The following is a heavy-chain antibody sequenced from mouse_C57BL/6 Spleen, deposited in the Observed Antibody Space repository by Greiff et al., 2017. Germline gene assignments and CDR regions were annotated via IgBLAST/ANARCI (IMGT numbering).Heavy chain of an antibody. D-gene: IGHD2-1*01. CDR1: GYTFTSSW. CDR2: IDPSDSET. Sequence: QVQLQQPGAELVRPGSSVKLSCKASGYTFTSSWMHWVKQRPIQGLEWIGNIDPSDSETHYNQKFKDKASLTVDKSSSTAYMQLSSLTSEDSAVYYCARGGNYVYFDVWGTGTTVTVSS. V-gene: IGHV1-52*01. CDR3: ARGGNYVYFDV. J-gene: IGHJ1*03.